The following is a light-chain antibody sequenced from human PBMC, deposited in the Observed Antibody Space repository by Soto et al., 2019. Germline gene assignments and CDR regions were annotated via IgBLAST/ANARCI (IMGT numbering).Light chain of an antibody. V-gene: IGKV1-39*01. J-gene: IGKJ1*01. CDR1: QSISNY. Sequence: DLQMTQSPSSLSASVGDRVTITCRASQSISNYLNWYQEKPGKAPKLLIYAASSLQSGVPSRFSGSGSGTDFTLTISSLQPEDFATYYCQQSYSDPWTFGQGTKVEIK. CDR2: AAS. CDR3: QQSYSDPWT.